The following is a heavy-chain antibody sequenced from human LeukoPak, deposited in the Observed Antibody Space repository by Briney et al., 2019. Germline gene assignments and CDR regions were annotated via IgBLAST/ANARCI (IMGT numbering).Heavy chain of an antibody. D-gene: IGHD3-3*01. CDR1: GGSFSSYY. CDR2: IYYSGST. CDR3: ARDTPVHYDFWSGPRWFDP. Sequence: KTSETLSLTCAVYGGSFSSYYWSWIRQPPGKGLEWIGYIYYSGSTNYNPSLKSRVTISVDTSKNRFSLKLSSVTAADTAVYYCARDTPVHYDFWSGPRWFDPWGQGTLVTVSS. J-gene: IGHJ5*02. V-gene: IGHV4-59*01.